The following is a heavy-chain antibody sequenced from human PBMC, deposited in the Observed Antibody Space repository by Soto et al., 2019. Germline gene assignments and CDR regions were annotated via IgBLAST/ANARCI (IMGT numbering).Heavy chain of an antibody. J-gene: IGHJ6*02. V-gene: IGHV4-59*01. CDR2: IYYSGST. Sequence: PSETLSLTCTVSGGSISSYYWSWIRQPPGKGLEWIGYIYYSGSTNHNPSLKSRVTISVDTSKNQFSLKLSSVTAADTAVYYCARDTGSNYGAINYYYYGMDVWGQGTTVTVSS. CDR3: ARDTGSNYGAINYYYYGMDV. CDR1: GGSISSYY. D-gene: IGHD3-10*01.